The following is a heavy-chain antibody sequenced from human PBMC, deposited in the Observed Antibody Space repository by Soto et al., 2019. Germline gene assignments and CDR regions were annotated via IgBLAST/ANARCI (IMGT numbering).Heavy chain of an antibody. J-gene: IGHJ4*02. CDR2: ISSSSGYI. CDR1: GFTFNSYG. V-gene: IGHV3-21*04. Sequence: EVQLVESGGGLVKPGGSLRLSCAASGFTFNSYGMNWVRQAPGKGLEWVSSISSSSGYIYYADSVKGRFTISRDNAQNSLLLKLSGLGAEESAGYYGARGSTTVTPYFDFWGQGTLVTVSS. D-gene: IGHD4-4*01. CDR3: ARGSTTVTPYFDF.